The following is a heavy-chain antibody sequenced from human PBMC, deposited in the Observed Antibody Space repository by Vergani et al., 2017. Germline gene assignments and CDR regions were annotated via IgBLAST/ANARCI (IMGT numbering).Heavy chain of an antibody. V-gene: IGHV3-15*01. CDR1: GFTFSNAW. CDR3: ARDIVATLVYYYYGMDV. J-gene: IGHJ6*02. D-gene: IGHD5-12*01. Sequence: EVQLVESGGGLVKPGGSLRLSCAASGFTFSNAWMSWVRQAPGKGLEWVGRIKSKTDGGTTDYAAPVKGRFTISRDDSKNTLYLQMNSLKTEDTAVYYCARDIVATLVYYYYGMDVWGQGTTVTVSS. CDR2: IKSKTDGGTT.